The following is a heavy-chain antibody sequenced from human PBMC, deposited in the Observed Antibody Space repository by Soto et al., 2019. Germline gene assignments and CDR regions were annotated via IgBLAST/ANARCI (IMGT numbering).Heavy chain of an antibody. CDR2: IYTGGNT. J-gene: IGHJ5*02. V-gene: IGHV3-66*01. CDR1: AFTVSNNY. D-gene: IGHD5-12*01. Sequence: GGSLRLSCAASAFTVSNNYMTWVRQAPGRGLEWVSDIYTGGNTYYAESVKGRFTISRDNSKNTVYLQMNSLRADDTAVYYCARNTRGYSGYDYGFDPWGQGTLVTVSS. CDR3: ARNTRGYSGYDYGFDP.